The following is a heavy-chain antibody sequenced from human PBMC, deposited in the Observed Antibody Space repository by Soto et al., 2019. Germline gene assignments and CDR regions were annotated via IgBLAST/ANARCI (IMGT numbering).Heavy chain of an antibody. J-gene: IGHJ4*02. CDR1: SGSISSSNW. V-gene: IGHV4-4*02. CDR2: IYHSGST. Sequence: SETLSLTCAVSSGSISSSNWWSWVRQPPGKGLEWIGEIYHSGSTNYNPSLKSRVTISVDKSKNQFSLKLSSVTAADTAVYYCARTSSGYDILTGYYPRYYFDYWGQGTLVTVSS. CDR3: ARTSSGYDILTGYYPRYYFDY. D-gene: IGHD3-9*01.